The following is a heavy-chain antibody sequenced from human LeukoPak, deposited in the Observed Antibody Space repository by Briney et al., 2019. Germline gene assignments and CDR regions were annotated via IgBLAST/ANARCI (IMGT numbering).Heavy chain of an antibody. J-gene: IGHJ4*02. D-gene: IGHD6-13*01. CDR1: GFTFSSYA. Sequence: GGSLRLSCAASGFTFSSYARHWVRQAPGKGLEWVAVISYDGSNKYYADSVKGRFTISRDNSKNTLYLQMNSLRAEDTAVYYCARDHYSSSFPADYWGQGTLVTVSS. CDR3: ARDHYSSSFPADY. CDR2: ISYDGSNK. V-gene: IGHV3-30-3*01.